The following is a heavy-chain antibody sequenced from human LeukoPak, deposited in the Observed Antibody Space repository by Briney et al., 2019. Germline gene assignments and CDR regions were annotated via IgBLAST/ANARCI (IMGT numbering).Heavy chain of an antibody. CDR1: GASINNYY. CDR2: IHYTGST. D-gene: IGHD3-22*01. CDR3: ARSLFPYYYDSSAYFPFDY. Sequence: SETLSLTCSVSGASINNYYWSWSRQPPGEGLEWIGYIHYTGSTNYNPSLKSRVTISVDTSKNQLFLMLTSVTAADTAVYYCARSLFPYYYDSSAYFPFDYWGQGTLVTVSS. J-gene: IGHJ4*02. V-gene: IGHV4-59*01.